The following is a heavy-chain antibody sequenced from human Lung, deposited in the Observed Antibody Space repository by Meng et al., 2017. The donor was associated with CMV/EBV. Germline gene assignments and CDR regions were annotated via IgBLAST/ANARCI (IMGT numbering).Heavy chain of an antibody. CDR1: GDTFTGYY. Sequence: ASXXVSXKASGDTFTGYYMNWVRQAPGQGLEWMGWINPKNGVTHYEEKFQGRVMMTRATSNSTAYMELSSLRSDDTAVYYCARDYYSAGAPTGGLDVWGPGTXVTVSS. D-gene: IGHD3-10*01. J-gene: IGHJ6*02. V-gene: IGHV1-2*02. CDR3: ARDYYSAGAPTGGLDV. CDR2: INPKNGVT.